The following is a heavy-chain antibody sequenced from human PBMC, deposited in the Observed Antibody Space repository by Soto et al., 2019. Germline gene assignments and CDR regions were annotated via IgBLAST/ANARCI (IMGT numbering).Heavy chain of an antibody. CDR2: IKSKTDGATI. Sequence: GGSLRLSCSASVFTLSNAWMSWFRQAPGKGLEWVGRIKSKTDGATIDYAAPVRGRFTISGDDSKGTLYLQMSNLKTEDTAVYYCTTDNMPGTASPQFHHWGQGTLVTVSS. D-gene: IGHD1-1*01. CDR1: VFTLSNAW. CDR3: TTDNMPGTASPQFHH. J-gene: IGHJ1*01. V-gene: IGHV3-15*01.